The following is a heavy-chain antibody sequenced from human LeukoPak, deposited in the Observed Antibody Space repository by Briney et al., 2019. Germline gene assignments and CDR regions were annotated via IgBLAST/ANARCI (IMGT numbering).Heavy chain of an antibody. CDR1: GFTFTSYS. CDR2: IRQNGGAT. CDR3: ATSKDTAGGPY. V-gene: IGHV3-7*03. D-gene: IGHD5-18*01. J-gene: IGHJ4*02. Sequence: PGGSLRLSCAASGFTFTSYSMTWVRQAPGKGLEWFSNIRQNGGATYYAGSVKGRFTTSRDNAEKSLFLQMNSLRAEDTACYYCATSKDTAGGPYWGQGTM.